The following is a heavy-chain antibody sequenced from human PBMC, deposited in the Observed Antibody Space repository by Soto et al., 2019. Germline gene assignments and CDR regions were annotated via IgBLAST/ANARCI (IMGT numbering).Heavy chain of an antibody. V-gene: IGHV5-10-1*01. CDR2: IDPRDSYT. CDR1: GYSFTSYW. J-gene: IGHJ6*02. D-gene: IGHD2-15*01. Sequence: EVQLVQSGAEVKKPGESLRISCKASGYSFTSYWITWVRQMPGKGLEWMGRIDPRDSYTNYSPSFQGHVAISADTSTPTAYRQWSSLKASNPAMYYWARPGVVAAMSDYYYGMDVWGQGTTVTVSS. CDR3: ARPGVVAAMSDYYYGMDV.